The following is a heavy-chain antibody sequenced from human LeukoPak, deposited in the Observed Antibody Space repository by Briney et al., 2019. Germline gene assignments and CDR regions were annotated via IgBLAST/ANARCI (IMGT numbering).Heavy chain of an antibody. CDR2: INPSGGST. V-gene: IGHV1-46*01. CDR3: ARSRVWLPVDY. CDR1: GYTFTSYY. Sequence: ASVRVSCKASGYTFTSYYMHWVRQAPGQGLEWMGIINPSGGSTSYAQKFQGRVTMTRDTSTSTVYMELSSLRSEDTAVYYCARSRVWLPVDYWGQGTLVTVSS. D-gene: IGHD5-12*01. J-gene: IGHJ4*02.